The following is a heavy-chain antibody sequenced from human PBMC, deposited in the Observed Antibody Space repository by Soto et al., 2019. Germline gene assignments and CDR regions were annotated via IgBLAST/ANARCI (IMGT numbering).Heavy chain of an antibody. V-gene: IGHV4-34*01. CDR1: GGSFSGYY. Sequence: SETLSLTCAVYGGSFSGYYWSWIRQPPGKGLEWIGEINHSGSTNYNPSLKSRVTISVDTSKNQFSLKLSSVTAADTAVYYCASTITFFGVVNDYWGQGTLVTVSS. CDR3: ASTITFFGVVNDY. J-gene: IGHJ4*02. CDR2: INHSGST. D-gene: IGHD3-3*01.